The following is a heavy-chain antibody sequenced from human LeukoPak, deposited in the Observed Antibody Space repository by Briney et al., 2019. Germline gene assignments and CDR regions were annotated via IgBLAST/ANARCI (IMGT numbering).Heavy chain of an antibody. V-gene: IGHV3-30*18. D-gene: IGHD2-15*01. CDR3: AKSRFSCIGNNCYSPDY. J-gene: IGHJ4*02. CDR2: ISYDGSNE. CDR1: GLPSSSYA. Sequence: PGGSLRLSCAASGLPSSSYAMHWVRQAPGKGLEWVALISYDGSNEHYADSVKGRFTISRDNSKNTLYLQVNSLRPEDTAVYYCAKSRFSCIGNNCYSPDYWGQGTLVTVSS.